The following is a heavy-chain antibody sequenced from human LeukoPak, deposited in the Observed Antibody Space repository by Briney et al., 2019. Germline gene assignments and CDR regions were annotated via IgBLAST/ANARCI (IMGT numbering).Heavy chain of an antibody. J-gene: IGHJ3*02. Sequence: SETLSPTFTVPGGPIRSYYWSWIRQPPGKGLEWIGYIYYSGSTNYNPSLKSRVTISVDTSKNQFSLKLSSVTAADTAVYYCARQVVGDAFDIWGQGTMVTVSS. CDR3: ARQVVGDAFDI. D-gene: IGHD3-22*01. V-gene: IGHV4-59*01. CDR1: GGPIRSYY. CDR2: IYYSGST.